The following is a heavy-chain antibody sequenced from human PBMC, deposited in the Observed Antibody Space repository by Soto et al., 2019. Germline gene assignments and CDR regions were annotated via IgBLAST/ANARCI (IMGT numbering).Heavy chain of an antibody. V-gene: IGHV1-18*01. CDR2: ISAYNGNT. CDR1: GYTFTSYG. J-gene: IGHJ4*02. Sequence: ASVKLSSKASGYTFTSYGISWARQDPGQGLEWMGWISAYNGNTNYAQKLQGRVTMTTDTSTSTAYMELRSLRSDDTAVYYCARDSPWYLGELSLSPGYFDYWGQGTLVTVSS. CDR3: ARDSPWYLGELSLSPGYFDY. D-gene: IGHD3-16*02.